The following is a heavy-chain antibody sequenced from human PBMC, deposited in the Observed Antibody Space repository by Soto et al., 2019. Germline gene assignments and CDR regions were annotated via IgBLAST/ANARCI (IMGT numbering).Heavy chain of an antibody. J-gene: IGHJ5*02. CDR1: GYNFIGYG. Sequence: VQSGAEVKKPGASVKVSCKASGYNFIGYGITWVRQAPGQGLEWRGWISAYNGNSNYAQSLQDRFTMTTDSSTATAYLELRSLRPDDTAVYFCARGMYMAWCDPWGQGTPVTVSS. V-gene: IGHV1-18*01. CDR3: ARGMYMAWCDP. D-gene: IGHD1-1*01. CDR2: ISAYNGNS.